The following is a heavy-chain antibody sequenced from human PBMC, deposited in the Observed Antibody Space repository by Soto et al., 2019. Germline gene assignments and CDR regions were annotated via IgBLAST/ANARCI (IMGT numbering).Heavy chain of an antibody. V-gene: IGHV4-30-2*01. CDR2: IYHSGST. J-gene: IGHJ4*02. CDR1: GGSITSGRSS. D-gene: IGHD3-3*01. Sequence: PSETLSLTCSVSGGSITSGRSSWNWIRQPPGKGLEWIASIYHSGSTYKNPSLKSRVTISVDRSKNQFSLKLSSVTAADTAVYYCARLRAYDFWSGYYHRPGHFDYWGQGTLVTVSS. CDR3: ARLRAYDFWSGYYHRPGHFDY.